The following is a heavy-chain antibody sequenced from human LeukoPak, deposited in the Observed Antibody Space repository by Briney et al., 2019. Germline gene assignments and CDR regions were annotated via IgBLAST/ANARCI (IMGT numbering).Heavy chain of an antibody. CDR2: ISWNSGTI. J-gene: IGHJ5*02. CDR1: GFTVDDYA. V-gene: IGHV3-9*01. CDR3: AKGGYCSGGSCYSPLDP. Sequence: GGSLRLSCAASGFTVDDYAMYWVRQARGKRLEWVSGISWNSGTIDYADSVKGRFTISRDNSKNTLYLQMNSLRAEDTAVYYCAKGGYCSGGSCYSPLDPWGQGTLVTVSS. D-gene: IGHD2-15*01.